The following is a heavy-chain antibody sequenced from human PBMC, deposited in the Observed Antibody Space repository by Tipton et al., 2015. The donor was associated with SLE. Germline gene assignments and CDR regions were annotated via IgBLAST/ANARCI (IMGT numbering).Heavy chain of an antibody. CDR2: IFVSGTT. J-gene: IGHJ3*01. CDR3: AREKENTGWFWLNAFDV. Sequence: TLSLTCTVSGGSISGHYWSWIRQPGGKGLEWIGRIFVSGTTNYNPSLKSRMTMSVDTSKNQFSLKMSSMTAADTAIYYCAREKENTGWFWLNAFDVWGRGTLVTVST. V-gene: IGHV4-4*07. CDR1: GGSISGHY. D-gene: IGHD6-19*01.